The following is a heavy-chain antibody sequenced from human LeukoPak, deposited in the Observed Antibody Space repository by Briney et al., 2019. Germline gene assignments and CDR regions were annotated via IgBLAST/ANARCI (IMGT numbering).Heavy chain of an antibody. J-gene: IGHJ4*02. CDR3: ARVVNRIAAVFDY. CDR1: GYTFTGYY. Sequence: GASVKVSCKASGYTFTGYYMHWVRQAPGQGLEWMGWINPNSGGTNYAQKFQGRVTMTRDTSLSPAYMELSRLRSDKTAVYYGARVVNRIAAVFDYWGQGTLVTVSS. V-gene: IGHV1-2*02. D-gene: IGHD6-13*01. CDR2: INPNSGGT.